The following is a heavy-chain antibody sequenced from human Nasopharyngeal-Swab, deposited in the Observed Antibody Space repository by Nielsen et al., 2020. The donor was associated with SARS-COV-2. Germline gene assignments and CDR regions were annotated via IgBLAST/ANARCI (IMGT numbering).Heavy chain of an antibody. Sequence: GESLKISCAASGFSFSDYYMSWIRQAPGKGLEWVAYISSTSSHTNYADSVKGRFTISRDNAKNSLYLQMNSLRAEDTAVYYCATGDRASDYWGQGTLVTVSS. D-gene: IGHD1-1*01. CDR3: ATGDRASDY. J-gene: IGHJ4*02. V-gene: IGHV3-11*06. CDR2: ISSTSSHT. CDR1: GFSFSDYY.